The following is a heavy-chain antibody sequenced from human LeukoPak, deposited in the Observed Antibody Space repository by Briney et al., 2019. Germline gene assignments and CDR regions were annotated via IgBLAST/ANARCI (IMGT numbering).Heavy chain of an antibody. J-gene: IGHJ4*02. CDR3: AIGDSLGELSSSFEC. CDR2: ISSDGSNQ. D-gene: IGHD3-16*02. V-gene: IGHV3-30-3*01. Sequence: GGSLRLSCAASGFSFSTYAMHWVRQAPGKGLEWVAIISSDGSNQYYADSGKGRFTISRDNAQNTLSLQMTSLRAEDTAVYYCAIGDSLGELSSSFECWGQGTLVTVSS. CDR1: GFSFSTYA.